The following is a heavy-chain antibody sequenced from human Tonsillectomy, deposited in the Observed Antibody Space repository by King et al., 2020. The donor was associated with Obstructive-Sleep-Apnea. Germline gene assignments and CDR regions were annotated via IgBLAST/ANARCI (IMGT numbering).Heavy chain of an antibody. Sequence: VQLQQWGAGLLKPSETLSLTCAVYGGSFSGYYWSWIRQPPGKGLEWIGEINHSGSTNYNPSLKSRVTISVDTSKNQFSLKLSSVTAADTAVYYCARGARVRGVIITGHDYWGQGTLVTVSS. CDR1: GGSFSGYY. D-gene: IGHD3-10*01. CDR3: ARGARVRGVIITGHDY. CDR2: INHSGST. V-gene: IGHV4-34*01. J-gene: IGHJ4*02.